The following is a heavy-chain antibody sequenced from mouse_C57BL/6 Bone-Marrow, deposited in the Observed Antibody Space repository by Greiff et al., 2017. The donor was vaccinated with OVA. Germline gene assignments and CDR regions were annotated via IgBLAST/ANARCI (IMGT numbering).Heavy chain of an antibody. D-gene: IGHD2-13*01. CDR1: GYTFTDYE. V-gene: IGHV1-15*01. CDR3: TRYYSDYYAMDY. J-gene: IGHJ4*01. CDR2: IDPETGGT. Sequence: QVQLQQSGAELVRPGASVTLSCKASGYTFTDYEMHWVKQTPVHGLEWIGAIDPETGGTAYNQKFKGKAILTADKSSSTAYMELRSLTSEGSAVDYCTRYYSDYYAMDYGGQGTSITVSS.